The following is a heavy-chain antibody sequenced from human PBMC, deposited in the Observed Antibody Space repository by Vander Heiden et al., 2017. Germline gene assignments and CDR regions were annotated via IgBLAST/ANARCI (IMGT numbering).Heavy chain of an antibody. CDR3: ARSDSSGWYYFDY. CDR2: IYYSGGT. CDR1: GGSISSYY. Sequence: QVQLQESGPGLVKPSETLSLPSTVSGGSISSYYWSWIRQPPGKGLEWIGYIYYSGGTNYNPSLKSRVTISVDTSKNQFSLKLSSVTAADTAVYYCARSDSSGWYYFDYWGQGTLVTVSS. J-gene: IGHJ4*02. D-gene: IGHD6-19*01. V-gene: IGHV4-59*01.